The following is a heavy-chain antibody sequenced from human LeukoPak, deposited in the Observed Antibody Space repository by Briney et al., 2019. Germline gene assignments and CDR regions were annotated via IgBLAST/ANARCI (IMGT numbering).Heavy chain of an antibody. CDR2: IWYDGSNK. Sequence: GGSLRLSCVASGFTFSSYGMHWVRQAPGKGLEWVAVIWYDGSNKYYADSVKGRFTISRDNSKNTVYLQMNSLRFEDTAVYYCARNWFDPWGQGTLVTVSS. V-gene: IGHV3-33*01. CDR1: GFTFSSYG. J-gene: IGHJ5*02. CDR3: ARNWFDP.